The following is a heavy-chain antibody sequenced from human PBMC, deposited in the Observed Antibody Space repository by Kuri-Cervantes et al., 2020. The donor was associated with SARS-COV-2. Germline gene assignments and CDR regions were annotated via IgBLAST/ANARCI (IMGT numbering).Heavy chain of an antibody. Sequence: GESLSLSCAASGFTFSSYSMNWVRQAPGKGLEWVSSFSSSSSYIYYADSVKGRFTISRDNAKNSLYLQMNSLRAEDTAVYYCASLGGTSWHDYWGQGTLVTVSS. CDR3: ASLGGTSWHDY. V-gene: IGHV3-21*01. J-gene: IGHJ4*02. CDR2: FSSSSSYI. CDR1: GFTFSSYS. D-gene: IGHD2-2*01.